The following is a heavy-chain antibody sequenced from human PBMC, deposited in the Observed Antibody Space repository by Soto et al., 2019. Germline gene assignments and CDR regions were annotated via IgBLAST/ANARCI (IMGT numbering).Heavy chain of an antibody. D-gene: IGHD6-19*01. J-gene: IGHJ4*02. CDR1: GFTFSSYA. Sequence: PGGSLRLSCAASGFTFSSYAMHWVRQAPGKGLEWVAVISYDGSNKYYADSVKGRFTISRDNSKNTLYLQMNSLRAEDTAVYYCARGGVAVAGRVFDYWGQGTPVTVSS. V-gene: IGHV3-30-3*01. CDR2: ISYDGSNK. CDR3: ARGGVAVAGRVFDY.